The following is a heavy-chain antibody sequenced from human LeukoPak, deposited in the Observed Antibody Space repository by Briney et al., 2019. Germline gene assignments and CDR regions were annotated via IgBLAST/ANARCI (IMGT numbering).Heavy chain of an antibody. J-gene: IGHJ5*02. CDR3: VRQRGASVTINWLDP. V-gene: IGHV5-51*01. CDR1: GFSLSSFW. D-gene: IGHD4-17*01. Sequence: GESLKISWDTFGFSLSSFWIARVRQIPRKGLEGVGAIYPDDSGTRYSPSLQGHVAISTDKAVRTAYLQWSSLKASDTAMYYCVRQRGASVTINWLDPWGQGTLVTVSS. CDR2: IYPDDSGT.